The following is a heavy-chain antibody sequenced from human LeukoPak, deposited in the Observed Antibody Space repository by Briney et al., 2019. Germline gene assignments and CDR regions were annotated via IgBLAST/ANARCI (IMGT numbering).Heavy chain of an antibody. CDR3: ARQGSNSSGWYPVDD. V-gene: IGHV1-2*02. CDR2: INPNSGGT. J-gene: IGHJ4*02. CDR1: GYTFTGYY. Sequence: ASVKVSCKASGYTFTGYYMHWVRQAPGQGLEWMGWINPNSGGTNYAQKFQGRVTMTRDTSISTAYMELSRLRSDDTAVYYCARQGSNSSGWYPVDDWGQGTLVTVSS. D-gene: IGHD6-19*01.